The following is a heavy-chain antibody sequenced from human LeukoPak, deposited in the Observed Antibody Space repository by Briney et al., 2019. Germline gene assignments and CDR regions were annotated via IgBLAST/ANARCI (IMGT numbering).Heavy chain of an antibody. CDR2: IDSDGINS. CDR3: ARGSGSGWYYFDY. CDR1: GFTFSTYW. D-gene: IGHD6-19*01. J-gene: IGHJ4*02. V-gene: IGHV3-74*01. Sequence: GGSLRLSCAASGFTFSTYWMHWVRQAPGKGLVWVSRIDSDGINSYYADSVKGRFTISRDNAKNTLYLQMNSLRAEDTAVYYCARGSGSGWYYFDYWGQGTLVTVSS.